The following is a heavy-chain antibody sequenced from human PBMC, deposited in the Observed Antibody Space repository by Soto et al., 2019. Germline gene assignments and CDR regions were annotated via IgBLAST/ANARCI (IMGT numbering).Heavy chain of an antibody. J-gene: IGHJ6*02. V-gene: IGHV6-1*01. Sequence: SQTLSLTCVISGDSVSSNSAAWNWIRQSPSRGLEWLGRTYYRSKWYNDYAVSVKSRITINPDTSKNQFSLQLNSVTPEDTAAYYCARDPFAPGIAVAGPYYYYYGMDVWGQGTTVTVSS. CDR2: TYYRSKWYN. CDR3: ARDPFAPGIAVAGPYYYYYGMDV. CDR1: GDSVSSNSAA. D-gene: IGHD6-19*01.